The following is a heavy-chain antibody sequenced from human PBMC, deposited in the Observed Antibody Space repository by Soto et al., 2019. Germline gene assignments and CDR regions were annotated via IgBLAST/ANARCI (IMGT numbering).Heavy chain of an antibody. CDR2: IIPILGIA. J-gene: IGHJ4*02. CDR1: GGTFSSYT. CDR3: ARGGGYVRYYFDY. D-gene: IGHD5-12*01. Sequence: SVKVSCQASGGTFSSYTISWVRQAPGQGLEWMGRIIPILGIANYAQKFQGRVTITADKSTSTAYMELSSLRSEDTAVYYCARGGGYVRYYFDYWGQGTLVTVSS. V-gene: IGHV1-69*02.